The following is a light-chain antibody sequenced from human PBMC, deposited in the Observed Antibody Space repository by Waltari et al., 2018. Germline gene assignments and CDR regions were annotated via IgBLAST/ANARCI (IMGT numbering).Light chain of an antibody. Sequence: QSALTQPASVSGSPGQSIAISCTGTSSDVGVHNSVSWYQQHPGKAPKLMIYEVSNRPSGMSNRSSGSTSGNTASLTISGLQAEDEADYYCCSYTSNSFSYVFGTGTKVTVL. CDR1: SSDVGVHNS. CDR2: EVS. CDR3: CSYTSNSFSYV. J-gene: IGLJ1*01. V-gene: IGLV2-14*01.